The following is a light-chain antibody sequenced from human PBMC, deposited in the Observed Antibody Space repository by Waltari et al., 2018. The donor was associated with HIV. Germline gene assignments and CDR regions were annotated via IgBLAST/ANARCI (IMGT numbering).Light chain of an antibody. V-gene: IGLV1-44*01. CDR2: TNK. Sequence: QSVLTQPPSASGTPGQRVTISCSGSSSNIGSNTVNWYHQLPGTAPKLLLYTNKQRPSGVPDRFSGSKSGTSASLAISGLQSEDEADYYCAAWDDSLNGWVFGGGTKLTVL. CDR1: SSNIGSNT. J-gene: IGLJ3*02. CDR3: AAWDDSLNGWV.